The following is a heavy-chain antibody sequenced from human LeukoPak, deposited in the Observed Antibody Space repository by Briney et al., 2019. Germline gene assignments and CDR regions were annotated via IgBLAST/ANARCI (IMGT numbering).Heavy chain of an antibody. D-gene: IGHD3-22*01. CDR3: ARSEYYYDSSGYYDWGYFQH. J-gene: IGHJ1*01. CDR2: IYTSGST. V-gene: IGHV4-4*07. CDR1: GGSISSYY. Sequence: PSETLSLTCTVSGGSISSYYWSWIRQPAGKGLEWIGRIYTSGSTNYNPSLKSRVTMSVDTSKNQFSLKLSSVTAADTAVYYCARSEYYYDSSGYYDWGYFQHWGQGTLVTVSS.